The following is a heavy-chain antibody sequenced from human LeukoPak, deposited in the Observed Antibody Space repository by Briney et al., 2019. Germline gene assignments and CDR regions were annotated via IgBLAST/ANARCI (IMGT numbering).Heavy chain of an antibody. V-gene: IGHV3-30-3*01. CDR1: GFTFSSYA. CDR3: ARDSRYIVVVPAAILDY. CDR2: ISYDGSNK. Sequence: GGSLRLSCAASGFTFSSYAMHWVRQAPGKGLEWVAVISYDGSNKYYADSVKGRFTISRGNSKNTLYLQMNSLRAEDTAVYYCARDSRYIVVVPAAILDYWGQGTLVTVSS. D-gene: IGHD2-2*02. J-gene: IGHJ4*02.